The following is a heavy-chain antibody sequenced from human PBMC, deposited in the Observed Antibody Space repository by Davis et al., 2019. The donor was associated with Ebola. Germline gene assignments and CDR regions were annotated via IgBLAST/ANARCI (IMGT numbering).Heavy chain of an antibody. V-gene: IGHV3-30*19. D-gene: IGHD2-15*01. CDR3: ARDRGGGSSNWFDP. Sequence: GESLKISCAASGFTFSSYGMHWVRQAPGKGLEWVAVIWYDGSNKNYADSVKGRFTISRDNSKNTLYLQMNSLRAEDTAVYYCARDRGGGSSNWFDPWGQGTLVTVSS. CDR2: IWYDGSNK. CDR1: GFTFSSYG. J-gene: IGHJ5*02.